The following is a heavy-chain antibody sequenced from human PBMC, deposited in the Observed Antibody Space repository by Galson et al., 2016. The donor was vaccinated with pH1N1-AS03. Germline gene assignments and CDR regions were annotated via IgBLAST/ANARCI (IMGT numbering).Heavy chain of an antibody. J-gene: IGHJ5*02. V-gene: IGHV4-59*11. Sequence: TLSLTCTVSGGSMDSHYWSWIRQSPGKGLEWIACIHSGGTPNYNPSLKSRLIVSLDTSKNQLSLKLSSVTAADTAVYYCARDRYFSGWSYEGWVDPWGPGTLVTVSS. CDR3: ARDRYFSGWSYEGWVDP. CDR1: GGSMDSHY. CDR2: IHSGGTP. D-gene: IGHD1-26*01.